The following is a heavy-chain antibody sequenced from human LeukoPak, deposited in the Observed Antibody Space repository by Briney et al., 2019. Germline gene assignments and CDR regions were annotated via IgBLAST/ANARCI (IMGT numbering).Heavy chain of an antibody. Sequence: ASVKVSCKASGYSFTSHYMHWVRQAPGQGLEWMGWINPNSGGTNYAQKFQGRVTMTRDTSISTAYMELSRLRSDDTAVYYCARDPGYSSGWYPKNWFYPWGQGTLVTVSS. CDR3: ARDPGYSSGWYPKNWFYP. D-gene: IGHD6-19*01. CDR2: INPNSGGT. V-gene: IGHV1-2*02. J-gene: IGHJ5*02. CDR1: GYSFTSHY.